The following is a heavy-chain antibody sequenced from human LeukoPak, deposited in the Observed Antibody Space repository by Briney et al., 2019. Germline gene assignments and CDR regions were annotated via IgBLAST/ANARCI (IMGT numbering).Heavy chain of an antibody. V-gene: IGHV1-46*01. CDR3: ARAGDCSSTSCYQSNYYYYGMDV. CDR2: INPSGGST. D-gene: IGHD2-2*01. Sequence: GASVKVSCKASGYTFTSYGISWVRQAPGQGLEWMGIINPSGGSTSYAQKFQGRVTMTRDTSTSTVYMELSSLRSEDTAVYYCARAGDCSSTSCYQSNYYYYGMDVWGQGTTVTVSS. J-gene: IGHJ6*02. CDR1: GYTFTSYG.